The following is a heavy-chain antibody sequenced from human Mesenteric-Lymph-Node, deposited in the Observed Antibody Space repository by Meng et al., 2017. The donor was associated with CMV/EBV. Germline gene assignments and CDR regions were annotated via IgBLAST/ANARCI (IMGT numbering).Heavy chain of an antibody. CDR3: ASPTGGRWLQSRSFDY. D-gene: IGHD5-24*01. J-gene: IGHJ4*02. Sequence: SVKVSCKASGGTFSSYAISWVRQAPGQGLEWMGGIIPIFGTANYAQKFQGRVTITTDESTSTAYMELSSLRSEDTAVYYCASPTGGRWLQSRSFDYWGQGTLVTVSS. V-gene: IGHV1-69*05. CDR2: IIPIFGTA. CDR1: GGTFSSYA.